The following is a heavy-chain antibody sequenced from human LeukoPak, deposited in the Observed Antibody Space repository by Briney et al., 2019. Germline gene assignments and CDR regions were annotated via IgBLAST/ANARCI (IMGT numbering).Heavy chain of an antibody. CDR2: INHSGST. D-gene: IGHD4-23*01. CDR1: GGSFSGYY. J-gene: IGHJ4*02. CDR3: ARGHFGYGGNPGYFDY. Sequence: SETLSLTCAVYGGSFSGYYWSWIRQPPGKGLEWIGEINHSGSTNYNPSLKSRVTISVDTSKNQFSLKLSSVTAADTAVYYCARGHFGYGGNPGYFDYWAREPWSPSPQ. V-gene: IGHV4-34*01.